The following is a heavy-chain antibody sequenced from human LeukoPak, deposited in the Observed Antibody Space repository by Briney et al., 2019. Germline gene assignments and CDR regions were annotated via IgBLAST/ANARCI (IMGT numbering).Heavy chain of an antibody. CDR2: INHSGST. D-gene: IGHD6-13*01. Sequence: PSETLSLTCAVYGGSFSGYYWSWIRQPPGKGLEWIGEINHSGSTNYNPSLKSRVTISVDKSKNQFSLKLSSVTAADTAVYYCARMSYSSSWYTWGQGTLVTVSS. V-gene: IGHV4-34*01. CDR1: GGSFSGYY. CDR3: ARMSYSSSWYT. J-gene: IGHJ5*02.